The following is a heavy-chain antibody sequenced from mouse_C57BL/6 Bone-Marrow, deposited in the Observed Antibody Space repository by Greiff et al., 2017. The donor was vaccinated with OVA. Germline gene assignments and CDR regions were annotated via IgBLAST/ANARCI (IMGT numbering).Heavy chain of an antibody. CDR2: ILPGSGST. V-gene: IGHV1-9*01. D-gene: IGHD1-1*01. CDR3: ASGGFITTVVSYYAMDY. Sequence: VQLQESGAELMKPGASVKLSCKATGYTFTGYWIEWVKQRPGHGLEWIGEILPGSGSTNYNEKFKGKATFTADTSSNTAYMQLSSLTTEDSAIYYCASGGFITTVVSYYAMDYWGQGTSVTVSS. J-gene: IGHJ4*01. CDR1: GYTFTGYW.